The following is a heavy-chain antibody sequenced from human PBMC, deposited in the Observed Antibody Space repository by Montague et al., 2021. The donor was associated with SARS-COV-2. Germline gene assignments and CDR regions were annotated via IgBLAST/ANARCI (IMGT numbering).Heavy chain of an antibody. J-gene: IGHJ4*02. V-gene: IGHV5-51*03. Sequence: QSGAEVKKPGESLKISCKGSGYSFSTYWIAWVRQVPGKGLEWMGVIYPGDSDTRYSPSFQGQVTMSADQSINTAYLQWSSLKASDTAMYFCARGLRLGELSPSHWGQGTRVSVSS. CDR1: GYSFSTYW. CDR2: IYPGDSDT. CDR3: ARGLRLGELSPSH. D-gene: IGHD3-16*02.